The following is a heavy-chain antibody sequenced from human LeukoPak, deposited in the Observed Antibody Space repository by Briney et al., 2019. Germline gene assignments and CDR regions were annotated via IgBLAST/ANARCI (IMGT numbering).Heavy chain of an antibody. D-gene: IGHD4/OR15-4a*01. J-gene: IGHJ4*02. CDR2: ISGSGGTT. CDR3: TQGGGGYANYAAYY. V-gene: IGHV3-23*01. Sequence: GRSVRLSCAASGFTFSGYAMSWVRQAPGRGLEWVSGISGSGGTTHYSDSVKGRFTISRDNSKNTLYVQMNSLRAEDTAVYYCTQGGGGYANYAAYYWGQGTMVTVSS. CDR1: GFTFSGYA.